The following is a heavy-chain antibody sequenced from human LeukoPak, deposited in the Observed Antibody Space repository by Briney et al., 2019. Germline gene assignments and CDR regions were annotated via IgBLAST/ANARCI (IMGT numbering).Heavy chain of an antibody. J-gene: IGHJ6*03. CDR3: AREDIVVVPAAASYMDV. Sequence: QPGGILRLSCAASGFTFSSYGMSWVRQAPGKGLEWVSAISGSGGSTYYADSVKGRFTISRDNSKNTLYLQMNSLRAEDTAVYYCAREDIVVVPAAASYMDVWGKGTTVTVSS. V-gene: IGHV3-23*01. CDR1: GFTFSSYG. D-gene: IGHD2-2*01. CDR2: ISGSGGST.